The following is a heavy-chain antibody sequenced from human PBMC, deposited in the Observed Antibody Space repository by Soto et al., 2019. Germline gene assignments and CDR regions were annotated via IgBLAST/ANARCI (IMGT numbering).Heavy chain of an antibody. D-gene: IGHD2-2*01. V-gene: IGHV1-3*01. CDR3: ARAYCSTNNCLMGAY. CDR1: GYTFTNYA. J-gene: IGHJ4*02. Sequence: QVQLVQSGAEVKKPGASVKVSCKASGYTFTNYAMNWVRQAPGQRLEWMGWINVGNANTKYTQKFQGRVTITRDTSARTVYMELSSLSFEDTAVFYCARAYCSTNNCLMGAYWGQGTLVTVSS. CDR2: INVGNANT.